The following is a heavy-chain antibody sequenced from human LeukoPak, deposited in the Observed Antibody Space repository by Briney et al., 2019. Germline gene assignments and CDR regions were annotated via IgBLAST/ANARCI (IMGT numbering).Heavy chain of an antibody. D-gene: IGHD5-18*01. J-gene: IGHJ4*02. CDR2: IYLGDSHDRYSDT. CDR3: ARHGGVDIALGV. Sequence: GESLKISCQVFGHSFTSHWIAWVRQMPGKGLEWMGIIYLGDSHDRYSDTKYSPSFQGQVTISVDKSINTAYLQWSSLRASDTAMYYCARHGGVDIALGVWGQGTLVTVSS. V-gene: IGHV5-51*01. CDR1: GHSFTSHW.